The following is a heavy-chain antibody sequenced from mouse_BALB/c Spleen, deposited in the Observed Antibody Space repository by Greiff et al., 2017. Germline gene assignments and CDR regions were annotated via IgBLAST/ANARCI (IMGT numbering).Heavy chain of an antibody. CDR3: ARDRGNYVDY. CDR1: GFTFSSYA. J-gene: IGHJ2*01. Sequence: EVKLMESGGGLVKPGGSLKLSCAASGFTFSSYAMSWVRQSPEKRLEWVAEISSGGSYTYYPDTVTGRFTISRDNAKNTLYLEMSSLRSEDTAMYYCARDRGNYVDYWGQGTTLTVSS. D-gene: IGHD3-1*01. CDR2: ISSGGSYT. V-gene: IGHV5-9-4*01.